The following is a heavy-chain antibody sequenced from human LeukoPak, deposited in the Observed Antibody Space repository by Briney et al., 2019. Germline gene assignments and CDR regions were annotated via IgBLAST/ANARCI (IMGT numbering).Heavy chain of an antibody. J-gene: IGHJ4*02. V-gene: IGHV3-21*01. CDR2: ISSSSSYI. CDR1: GFTFSSYS. Sequence: PGGSLRLSCAASGFTFSSYSIKWVRQAPGKGLEWVSSISSSSSYIYYADSVKGRFTISRDNAKNSLYLQMNSLRAEDTAVYYCARADAIYFDYWGQGTLVTVSS. CDR3: ARADAIYFDY.